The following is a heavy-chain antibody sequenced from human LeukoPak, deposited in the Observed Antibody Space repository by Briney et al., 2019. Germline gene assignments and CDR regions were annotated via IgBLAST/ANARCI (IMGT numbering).Heavy chain of an antibody. Sequence: PSETLSLTCTGSGGSISSSSSYWGWIRQPPGKGLEWIGSIYYSGRTYYNPSLKSRVTISVDTAKNQFSLKLSSVTAADTAVYYCARVRPPSLVAVAARGYFDYWGQGTLVTVSS. CDR1: GGSISSSSSY. D-gene: IGHD6-19*01. CDR2: IYYSGRT. V-gene: IGHV4-39*01. J-gene: IGHJ4*02. CDR3: ARVRPPSLVAVAARGYFDY.